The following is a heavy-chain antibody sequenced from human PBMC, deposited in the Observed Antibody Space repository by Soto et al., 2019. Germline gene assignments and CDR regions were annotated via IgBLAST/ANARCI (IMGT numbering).Heavy chain of an antibody. Sequence: EVQLVESGGGLVQPGRSLRLSCAASGFTFDDYAMHWVRQAPGKGLEWVSGISWNSGSIGYADSVKGRFTISRDNAKNSLYLQMNSLRAEDTALYYCAKDMRLGYCRGGSCPQGDAFDIWGQGTMVTVSS. CDR2: ISWNSGSI. V-gene: IGHV3-9*01. CDR3: AKDMRLGYCRGGSCPQGDAFDI. J-gene: IGHJ3*02. D-gene: IGHD2-15*01. CDR1: GFTFDDYA.